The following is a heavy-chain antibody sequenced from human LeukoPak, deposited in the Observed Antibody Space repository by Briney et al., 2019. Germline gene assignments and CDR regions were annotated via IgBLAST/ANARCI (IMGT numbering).Heavy chain of an antibody. V-gene: IGHV3-7*03. CDR2: INRDGSER. Sequence: GGSLRLSCAASGFTFSNYWMTWVRQAPGKGLEWVANINRDGSERYYVDSVKGRFTISRDDAKSSLYLQMNSLRAEGTAVYYCARRNAMDVWGQGTTVIVFS. CDR3: ARRNAMDV. J-gene: IGHJ6*02. CDR1: GFTFSNYW.